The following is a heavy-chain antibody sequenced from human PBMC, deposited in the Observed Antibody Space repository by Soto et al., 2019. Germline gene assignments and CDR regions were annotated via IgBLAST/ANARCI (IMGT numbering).Heavy chain of an antibody. Sequence: KRSETLSLTCTVSGGSIISYYCSFIRQPALKGLEWIGRIYTSGSTNYNPSLKSRVTMSVDTSKNQFSLKLSSVTAADTAVYYCARIKRGVSVTGGMDVWGQGTTVTVSS. CDR3: ARIKRGVSVTGGMDV. CDR2: IYTSGST. CDR1: GGSIISYY. J-gene: IGHJ6*02. V-gene: IGHV4-4*07. D-gene: IGHD3-16*02.